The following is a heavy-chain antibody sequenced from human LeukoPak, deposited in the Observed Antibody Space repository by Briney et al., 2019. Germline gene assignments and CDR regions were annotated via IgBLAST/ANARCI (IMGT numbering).Heavy chain of an antibody. CDR2: IWYDGSNK. D-gene: IGHD3-10*01. V-gene: IGHV3-33*01. CDR3: ARAPYGSGSYYPNLGLDY. J-gene: IGHJ4*02. Sequence: GRSLRLSCAASGFTFSSYGMHWVRQAPGKGLEWVAVIWYDGSNKYYADSVKGRFTISRDNSKNTLYLQMNSLRAEDTAVYYCARAPYGSGSYYPNLGLDYWGQGTLVTVSS. CDR1: GFTFSSYG.